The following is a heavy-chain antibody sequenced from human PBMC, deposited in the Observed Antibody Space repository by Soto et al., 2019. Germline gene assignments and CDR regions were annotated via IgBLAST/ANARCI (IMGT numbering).Heavy chain of an antibody. CDR3: AKRNWGGWYFDL. J-gene: IGHJ2*01. D-gene: IGHD7-27*01. CDR2: ISGSGGST. Sequence: EVQLLESGGGLVQPGGSLRLSCAASGFTFSSYAMSWVRQAPGKGLEWVSAISGSGGSTYYADSVKGRFTISRDISKNTLYLQMNSLRAEDTAVYYCAKRNWGGWYFDLWGRGTLVTVSS. CDR1: GFTFSSYA. V-gene: IGHV3-23*01.